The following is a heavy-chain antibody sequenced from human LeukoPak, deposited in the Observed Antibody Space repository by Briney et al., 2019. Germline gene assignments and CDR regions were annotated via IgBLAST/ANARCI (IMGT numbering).Heavy chain of an antibody. D-gene: IGHD2-15*01. CDR3: ARVLRAIVVVVAATGWFDP. CDR2: ISSSSSYT. CDR1: GFTFSDYY. J-gene: IGHJ5*02. Sequence: KPGESLRLSCAASGFTFSDYYMSWIRQAPGKGLEWVSYISSSSSYTNYADSVKGRFTISRDNAKNSLYLQMNSLRAEDTAVYYCARVLRAIVVVVAATGWFDPWGQGTLVTVSS. V-gene: IGHV3-11*05.